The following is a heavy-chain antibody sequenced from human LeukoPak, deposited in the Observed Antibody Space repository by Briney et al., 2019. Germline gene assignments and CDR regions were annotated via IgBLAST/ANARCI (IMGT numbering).Heavy chain of an antibody. CDR1: GFTFSSYS. D-gene: IGHD5-12*01. Sequence: GGSLILSCAASGFTFSSYSMNWVRQAPGKGLDLVSSISSSSSYIYYADSVKGRFTISRGNATNSLYLQMNSLRAEDTAVYYCAREIGLSGYDYFDYWGQGTLVTVSS. J-gene: IGHJ4*02. V-gene: IGHV3-21*01. CDR3: AREIGLSGYDYFDY. CDR2: ISSSSSYI.